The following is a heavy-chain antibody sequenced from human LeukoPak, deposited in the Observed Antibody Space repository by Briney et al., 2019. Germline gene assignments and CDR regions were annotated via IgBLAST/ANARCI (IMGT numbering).Heavy chain of an antibody. J-gene: IGHJ4*02. CDR2: IMPFFGTA. Sequence: GASVKVSCKAFGGSFSSYAVSWVRQAPGQGLEWVGGIMPFFGTANYAQKFQGRVTITADESTSTAYMELSSLRSEDTAVYYCARARLRWFGENDYWGQGTLVTVSS. CDR3: ARARLRWFGENDY. D-gene: IGHD3-10*01. V-gene: IGHV1-69*13. CDR1: GGSFSSYA.